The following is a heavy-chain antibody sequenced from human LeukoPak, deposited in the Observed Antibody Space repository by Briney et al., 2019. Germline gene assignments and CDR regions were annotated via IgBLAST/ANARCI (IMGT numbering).Heavy chain of an antibody. Sequence: ASVKVSCQASGYTFTGYYMHWVRQAPGQGLEWMGCINPYCGGTYYAQKYQGRDTMTRDTSIGTDYMELGRLRSDDTAVYYCARDLEGYCSGGSCAEGYWGQGTLVTVSS. CDR2: INPYCGGT. CDR3: ARDLEGYCSGGSCAEGY. CDR1: GYTFTGYY. J-gene: IGHJ4*02. D-gene: IGHD2-15*01. V-gene: IGHV1-2*02.